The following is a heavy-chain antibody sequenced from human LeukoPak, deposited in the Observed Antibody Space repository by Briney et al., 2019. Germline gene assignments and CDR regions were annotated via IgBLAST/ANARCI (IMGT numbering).Heavy chain of an antibody. CDR2: ISRSTSTI. Sequence: GGSLRLSCAASGFTFSSYDMNWVRQAPGKGLEWVSYISRSTSTIYYADSVKGRFTISRDNSKNTLYLQMNSLRAEDTAVYYCAKGGACSGGSCYSPDDAFDIWGQGTMVTVPS. D-gene: IGHD2-15*01. CDR3: AKGGACSGGSCYSPDDAFDI. CDR1: GFTFSSYD. V-gene: IGHV3-48*01. J-gene: IGHJ3*02.